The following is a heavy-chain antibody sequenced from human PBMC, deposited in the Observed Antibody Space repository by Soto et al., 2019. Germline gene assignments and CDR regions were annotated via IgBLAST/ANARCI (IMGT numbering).Heavy chain of an antibody. CDR3: VRPRYSTSLRMFQH. Sequence: EVQLVQSGAEVREPGESLTISCQASGYTFSNYWIGWVRQTPGKGLEVVALIYPGDSQVKYRPPFEGRVTISADRSTATASLQWSSLKASDTAIYYCVRPRYSTSLRMFQHWGQGTLVTVSS. CDR2: IYPGDSQV. V-gene: IGHV5-51*01. D-gene: IGHD6-13*01. CDR1: GYTFSNYW. J-gene: IGHJ1*01.